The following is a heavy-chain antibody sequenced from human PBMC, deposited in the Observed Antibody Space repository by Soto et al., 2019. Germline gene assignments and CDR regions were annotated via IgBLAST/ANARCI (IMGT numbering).Heavy chain of an antibody. D-gene: IGHD1-1*01. V-gene: IGHV4-4*07. CDR2: IYSSGSS. Sequence: VQLRESGPGLVKPSETLSLSCTVSGGSISGSYWSWVRQPAGKGLEWIGRIYSSGSSNYNPSINYRLTMSLDTSKNQFSLKLRFVTAADKPRYYCERLLTVTTDYYFGMDVWGQGTKVTVSS. CDR3: ERLLTVTTDYYFGMDV. J-gene: IGHJ6*02. CDR1: GGSISGSY.